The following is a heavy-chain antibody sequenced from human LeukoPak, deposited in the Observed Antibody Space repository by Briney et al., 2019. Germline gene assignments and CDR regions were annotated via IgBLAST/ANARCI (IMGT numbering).Heavy chain of an antibody. Sequence: GGSLRLSCAASGFTFSSYAMSWVRQAPGKGLEWVANIKQDGSEKYYVDSVKGRFTISRDNAKNSLYLQMNSLRAEDTAVYYCARDRTPRYYFDYWGQGTLVTVSS. J-gene: IGHJ4*02. D-gene: IGHD2-15*01. CDR3: ARDRTPRYYFDY. CDR2: IKQDGSEK. V-gene: IGHV3-7*01. CDR1: GFTFSSYA.